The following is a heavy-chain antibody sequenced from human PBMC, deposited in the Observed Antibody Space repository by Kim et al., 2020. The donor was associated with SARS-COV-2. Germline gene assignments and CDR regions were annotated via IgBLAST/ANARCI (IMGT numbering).Heavy chain of an antibody. CDR1: GYSFTSYW. CDR2: IYPGDSDT. J-gene: IGHJ3*02. Sequence: GESLKISCKGSGYSFTSYWIGWVRQMPGKGLEWMGIIYPGDSDTRYSPSFQGQVTISADKSISTAYLQWSSLKASDTAMYYCAIPAYYYDSSGYSDAFDIWGQGTMVTVSS. CDR3: AIPAYYYDSSGYSDAFDI. D-gene: IGHD3-22*01. V-gene: IGHV5-51*01.